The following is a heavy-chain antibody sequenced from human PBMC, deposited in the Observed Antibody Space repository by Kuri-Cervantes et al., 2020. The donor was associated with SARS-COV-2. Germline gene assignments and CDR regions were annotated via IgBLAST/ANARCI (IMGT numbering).Heavy chain of an antibody. D-gene: IGHD6-19*01. Sequence: SETLSLTCTVSGGPISSSSYYWGWIRQPPGKGLEWIGSIYYSGSTYYNPSLKSRVTISVDTSKNQFSLKLSSVTAADTAMYYCARDLGTFSSGWFYMDVWGKGTTVTVSS. CDR3: ARDLGTFSSGWFYMDV. J-gene: IGHJ6*03. CDR2: IYYSGST. V-gene: IGHV4-39*02. CDR1: GGPISSSSYY.